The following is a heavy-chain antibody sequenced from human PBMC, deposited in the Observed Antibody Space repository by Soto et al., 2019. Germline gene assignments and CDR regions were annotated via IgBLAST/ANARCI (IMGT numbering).Heavy chain of an antibody. Sequence: SETLSLTCTVSGGSVTAGRFYWSWIRPTPGKALEWVGSILYSANTFYSPSLKTHLTISMDASRNQVSLKLTSVTAADTAVYYCARGFKARGLTLDIWGGGTLVTVSS. CDR3: ARGFKARGLTLDI. CDR2: ILYSANT. D-gene: IGHD3-10*01. V-gene: IGHV4-30-4*01. CDR1: GGSVTAGRFY. J-gene: IGHJ4*01.